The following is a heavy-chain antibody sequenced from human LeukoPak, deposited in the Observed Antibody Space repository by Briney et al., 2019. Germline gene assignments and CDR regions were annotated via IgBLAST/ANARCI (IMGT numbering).Heavy chain of an antibody. J-gene: IGHJ5*02. Sequence: PGGSLRLSCAASGFTFSNYWMSWVRQAPGKGLEWVASIKQDGSEKYYVDSVKGRFTISRDNAKNSLYLQMNSLRAEDTAMYYCARSYQFDHWGQGTLVTVSS. CDR2: IKQDGSEK. CDR1: GFTFSNYW. CDR3: ARSYQFDH. V-gene: IGHV3-7*01.